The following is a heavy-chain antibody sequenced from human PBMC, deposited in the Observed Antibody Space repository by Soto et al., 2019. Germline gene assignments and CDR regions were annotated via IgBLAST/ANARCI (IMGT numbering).Heavy chain of an antibody. CDR2: ITYDGSST. V-gene: IGHV3-30*18. Sequence: QVQMVESGGGVVQPGTSLRLSCVVTGLTFSGYGMHWVRQAPGKGLEWVADITYDGSSTYYADAVKGRFTVSRDNSKNILYLQMTSLRGDDTAMYYCAKDQMGRGWRTLDSWGQGTLVIVCS. CDR3: AKDQMGRGWRTLDS. CDR1: GLTFSGYG. J-gene: IGHJ4*02. D-gene: IGHD3-10*01.